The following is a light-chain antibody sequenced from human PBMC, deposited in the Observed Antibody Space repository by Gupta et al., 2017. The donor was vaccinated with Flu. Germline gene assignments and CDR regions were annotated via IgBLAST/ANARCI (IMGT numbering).Light chain of an antibody. J-gene: IGLJ3*02. Sequence: QSALPPPASVSGSPGQPITISCTGTSSDVGGYNYVSWYQQHPGKAPKLMIYEVSNRPSGVSNRFSGSKSGNTASLTISGLQAEDEADYYCSSYTSSSPWVFGGGTKLTVL. CDR3: SSYTSSSPWV. CDR2: EVS. V-gene: IGLV2-14*01. CDR1: SSDVGGYNY.